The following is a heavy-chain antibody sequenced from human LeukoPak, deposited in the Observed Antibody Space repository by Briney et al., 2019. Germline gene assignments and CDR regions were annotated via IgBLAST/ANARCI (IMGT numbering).Heavy chain of an antibody. V-gene: IGHV3-33*01. CDR3: ARDTATGYSSGWLFDY. CDR2: IWYDGSNK. CDR1: GFPFSSYG. Sequence: GGSLRLSCAASGFPFSSYGMHWVRQAPGKGLEWVAVIWYDGSNKYYAGSVKGRFTISRDNSKNKLYLQMNSMRAEDTAVYYCARDTATGYSSGWLFDYWGQGTLVTVSP. J-gene: IGHJ4*02. D-gene: IGHD6-19*01.